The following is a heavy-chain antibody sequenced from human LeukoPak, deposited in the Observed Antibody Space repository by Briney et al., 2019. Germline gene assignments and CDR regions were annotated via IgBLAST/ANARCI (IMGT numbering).Heavy chain of an antibody. CDR3: VRAPTVTEAGTPYFFGH. V-gene: IGHV3-21*01. Sequence: GGSLRLSCAASGFTFTSYSMNWVRQAPAKGLEWVSSSSSRGTYIYYADSVKGRFTISRDNAKNSLSLQMNSLRTEDTAVYYCVRAPTVTEAGTPYFFGHWGQGTLVTVSS. CDR1: GFTFTSYS. D-gene: IGHD4-11*01. CDR2: SSSRGTYI. J-gene: IGHJ4*02.